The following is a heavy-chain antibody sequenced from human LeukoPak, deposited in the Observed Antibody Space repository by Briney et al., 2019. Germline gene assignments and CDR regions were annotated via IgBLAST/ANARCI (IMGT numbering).Heavy chain of an antibody. D-gene: IGHD3-9*01. J-gene: IGHJ4*02. CDR3: AKEGIRYFDWHRTYYFDY. CDR1: GFTFSSYA. CDR2: ISGSGGST. Sequence: GGSLRLSCAASGFTFSSYAMSWVRQAPGKGLEWVSAISGSGGSTYYADSVKGRFTISRDNSKNTLYLQMNSLRAEDTAVYYCAKEGIRYFDWHRTYYFDYWGQGTLVTVSS. V-gene: IGHV3-23*01.